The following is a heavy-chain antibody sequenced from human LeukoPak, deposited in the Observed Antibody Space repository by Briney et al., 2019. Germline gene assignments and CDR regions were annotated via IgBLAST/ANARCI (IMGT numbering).Heavy chain of an antibody. CDR2: ISSNGGST. V-gene: IGHV3-64*01. D-gene: IGHD5-24*01. J-gene: IGHJ4*02. CDR3: ATSRDGYNLGY. CDR1: GFTFSSYA. Sequence: PGGSLRLSCAASGFTFSSYAMHWVRQAPGKGLEYVSAISSNGGSTYYANSVKGRFTISRDNSKNTLYLQMGSLRAEDMAVYYCATSRDGYNLGYWGQGTLVTVSS.